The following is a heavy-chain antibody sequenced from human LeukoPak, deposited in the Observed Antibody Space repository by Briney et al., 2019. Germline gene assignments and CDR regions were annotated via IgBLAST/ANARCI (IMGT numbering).Heavy chain of an antibody. D-gene: IGHD1-26*01. V-gene: IGHV1-2*02. Sequence: ASVTVSCKASGYTFTGYYMHWVRQAPGQGLEWMGWINPNSGGTNYAQKFQGRVTMTRDTSISTAYMELSRLRSDDTAVYYCARASGEQWEPLDFDYWGQGTLVTVSS. CDR1: GYTFTGYY. J-gene: IGHJ4*02. CDR2: INPNSGGT. CDR3: ARASGEQWEPLDFDY.